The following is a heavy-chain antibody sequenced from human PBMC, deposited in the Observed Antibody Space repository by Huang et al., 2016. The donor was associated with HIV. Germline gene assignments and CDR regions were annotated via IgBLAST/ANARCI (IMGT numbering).Heavy chain of an antibody. CDR2: SNHSGST. V-gene: IGHV4-34*02. CDR3: ATLWGIATPGKWAFDI. D-gene: IGHD6-13*01. CDR1: GASFSGYY. J-gene: IGHJ3*02. Sequence: QVQLQQWGAGLLKPSETLSLTCAVYGASFSGYYWSWIRQPPGKGLEWIGESNHSGSTKYHPSLKSRVTISVDTSKNQFSLKLSSVTAADTAVYYCATLWGIATPGKWAFDIWGQGTMVTVSS.